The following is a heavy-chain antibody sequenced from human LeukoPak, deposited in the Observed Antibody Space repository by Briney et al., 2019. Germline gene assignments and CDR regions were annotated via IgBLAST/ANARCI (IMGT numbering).Heavy chain of an antibody. Sequence: GESLKISCKGSGYSFASYWIGWVRQMPGKGLEWMGIIYPGDSDTRYSPSFQGQVTISADKSISTAYLQWSSLKASDTAMYYCASQKNPRYYYMDVWGKGTTVTVSS. CDR1: GYSFASYW. J-gene: IGHJ6*03. CDR2: IYPGDSDT. V-gene: IGHV5-51*01. CDR3: ASQKNPRYYYMDV. D-gene: IGHD2/OR15-2a*01.